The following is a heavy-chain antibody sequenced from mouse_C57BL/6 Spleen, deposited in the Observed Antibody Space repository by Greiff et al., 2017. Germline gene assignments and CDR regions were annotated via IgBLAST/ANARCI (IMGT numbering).Heavy chain of an antibody. CDR3: ARPIYGSSYYYAMDY. J-gene: IGHJ4*01. V-gene: IGHV5-12*01. D-gene: IGHD1-1*01. Sequence: EVHLVESGGGLVQPGGSLTLSCAASGFTFSDYYMYWVRQTPEKRLEWVAYISNGGGSTYYPDTVKGRFTISRDNAKNTLYLQMSRLKSEDTAMYYCARPIYGSSYYYAMDYWGQGTSVTVSS. CDR1: GFTFSDYY. CDR2: ISNGGGST.